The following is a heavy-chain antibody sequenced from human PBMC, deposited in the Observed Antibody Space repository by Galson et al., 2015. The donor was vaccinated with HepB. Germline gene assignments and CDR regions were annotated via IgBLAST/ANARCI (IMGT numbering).Heavy chain of an antibody. CDR1: GFTFSSYS. Sequence: SLRLSCAASGFTFSSYSMNWVRQAPGKGLEWVSYISSSSSTIHYADSVKGRFTISRDNAKNSLYLQMNSLRDEDTAVYYCARVVRRLGGNSARSYYYFDYWGQGTLVTVSS. J-gene: IGHJ4*02. V-gene: IGHV3-48*02. CDR3: ARVVRRLGGNSARSYYYFDY. CDR2: ISSSSSTI. D-gene: IGHD4-23*01.